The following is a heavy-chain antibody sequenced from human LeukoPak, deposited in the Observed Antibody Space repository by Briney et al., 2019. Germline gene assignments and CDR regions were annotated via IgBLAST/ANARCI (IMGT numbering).Heavy chain of an antibody. CDR1: GFTFSTYW. J-gene: IGHJ4*02. CDR2: IKQDGSEK. Sequence: GGSLRLSCAASGFTFSTYWMSWVRQAPGKGLEWVANIKQDGSEKYYVDTVKGRFTISRDNAKNSLYLQMNSLRAEDTAVYYCAREVGTCSGGTCYFRFDYWGQGTLVTVSS. CDR3: AREVGTCSGGTCYFRFDY. V-gene: IGHV3-7*01. D-gene: IGHD2-15*01.